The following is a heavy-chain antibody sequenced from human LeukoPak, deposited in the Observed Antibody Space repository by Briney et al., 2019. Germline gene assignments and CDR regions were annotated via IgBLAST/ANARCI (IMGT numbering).Heavy chain of an antibody. D-gene: IGHD1-1*01. J-gene: IGHJ4*02. CDR3: ARELTTGMYFFDY. CDR2: INPSGSSP. Sequence: ASVKVSCKASGYTVSNYYLHWVRQAPGQGPEWMGRINPSGSSPIYAQRFQDRVSMTRDMSASTVYMELSSLRSEDTAIYYCARELTTGMYFFDYWGQGTLVTVSS. CDR1: GYTVSNYY. V-gene: IGHV1-46*01.